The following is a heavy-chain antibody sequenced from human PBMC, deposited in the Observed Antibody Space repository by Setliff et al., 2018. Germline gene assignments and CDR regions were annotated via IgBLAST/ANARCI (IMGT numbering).Heavy chain of an antibody. CDR2: IIGSGIST. CDR3: AKSPHDFWSGRVFFDY. V-gene: IGHV3-23*01. J-gene: IGHJ4*01. D-gene: IGHD3-3*01. CDR1: GFGFSSYA. Sequence: GGSLRLSCAASGFGFSSYAMSWVRQAPGQGLEWVSSIIGSGISTYYADSVQGRFTISRDNHKNTLYLQMNSLRVEDTAIYYCAKSPHDFWSGRVFFDYWGQGILVTVSS.